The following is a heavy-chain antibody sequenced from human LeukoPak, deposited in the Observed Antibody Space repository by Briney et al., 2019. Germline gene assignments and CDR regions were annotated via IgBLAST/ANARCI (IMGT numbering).Heavy chain of an antibody. J-gene: IGHJ4*02. V-gene: IGHV3-30*04. CDR3: ARDSGRSATYFNY. CDR2: ISYDAGKT. CDR1: GFTFSNFA. Sequence: PGRSLRLSCAASGFTFSNFAMHWVRQAPGKGLERVAGISYDAGKTYYADSVRGRFTISRDTSKNTLYLQMNGLRAEDTAVYYCARDSGRSATYFNYWGQGTLVTVSS. D-gene: IGHD3-10*01.